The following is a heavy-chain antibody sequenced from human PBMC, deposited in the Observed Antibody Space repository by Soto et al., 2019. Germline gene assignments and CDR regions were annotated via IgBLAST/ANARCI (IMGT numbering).Heavy chain of an antibody. CDR2: ISYDGSNK. V-gene: IGHV3-30-3*01. CDR1: GFTFSSYA. CDR3: ARDTPGELALDYFDY. D-gene: IGHD1-26*01. J-gene: IGHJ4*02. Sequence: GGSLRLSCAASGFTFSSYAMHWVRQAPGKGLEWVAVISYDGSNKYYADSVKGRFTISRDNSKKTLYLQMNSLRAEDTAVYYCARDTPGELALDYFDYWGQGTLVTVSS.